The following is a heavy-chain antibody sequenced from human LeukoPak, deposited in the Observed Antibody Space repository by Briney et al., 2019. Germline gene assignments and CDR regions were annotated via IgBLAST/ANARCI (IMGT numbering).Heavy chain of an antibody. CDR2: MSGRGGST. J-gene: IGHJ4*02. Sequence: GGSLRLSCAASGFTFNTYAMRWVRQSPGKGLEGVSAMSGRGGSTYYTDSVKGRFTISRDNSKNTLYLQMNSLRAEETAVYYCEKCPPMWFGESYYSDYWGQGTLVTVSS. CDR1: GFTFNTYA. V-gene: IGHV3-23*01. CDR3: EKCPPMWFGESYYSDY. D-gene: IGHD3-10*01.